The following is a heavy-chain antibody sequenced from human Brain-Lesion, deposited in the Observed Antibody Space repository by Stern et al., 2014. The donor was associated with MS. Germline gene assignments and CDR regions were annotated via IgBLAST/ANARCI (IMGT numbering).Heavy chain of an antibody. CDR2: IYSSGNT. V-gene: IGHV4-39*01. CDR1: GGSVSSTSYA. J-gene: IGHJ5*02. CDR3: AGEEDIRYCSGGSCTGNWFDP. Sequence: QLVESGPGLVKPSETLSLTCTVAGGSVSSTSYAWAWIRQPPGKGLEWIGTIYSSGNTYYSPSLKSRLTHSLDPSKNQFSLQLGSVPAADTAVYYCAGEEDIRYCSGGSCTGNWFDPWGQGTLVTVSS. D-gene: IGHD2-15*01.